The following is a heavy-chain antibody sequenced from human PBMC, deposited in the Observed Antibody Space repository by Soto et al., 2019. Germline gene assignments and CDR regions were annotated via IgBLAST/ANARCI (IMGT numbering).Heavy chain of an antibody. J-gene: IGHJ4*02. Sequence: PSETLSLTCAVYGGSFSGYYWSWIRQPPGKGLGWIGEINHSGSTNYNPSLKSRVTISVDTSKNQFSLKLSSVTAADTAVYYCARDFKQWLLTWTYYFDYWGQGTLVTVSS. CDR3: ARDFKQWLLTWTYYFDY. CDR2: INHSGST. D-gene: IGHD6-19*01. CDR1: GGSFSGYY. V-gene: IGHV4-34*01.